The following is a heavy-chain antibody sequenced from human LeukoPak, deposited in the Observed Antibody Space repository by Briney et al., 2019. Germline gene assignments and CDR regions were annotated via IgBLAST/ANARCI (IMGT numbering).Heavy chain of an antibody. V-gene: IGHV3-23*01. Sequence: GGSLRLSCAASGFTFSSYAMSWVRQAPGKGLEWVSAISGSGGSTYYADSVKGRFTISRDNSKNTLYLQMNSLRAEDMAVYYCAKDSPGDYYDSSGYYVWFDPWGQGTLVTVSS. CDR3: AKDSPGDYYDSSGYYVWFDP. J-gene: IGHJ5*02. CDR1: GFTFSSYA. CDR2: ISGSGGST. D-gene: IGHD3-22*01.